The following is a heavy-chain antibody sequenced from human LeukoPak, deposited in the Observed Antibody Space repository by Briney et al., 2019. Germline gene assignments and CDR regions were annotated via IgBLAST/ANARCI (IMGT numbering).Heavy chain of an antibody. D-gene: IGHD1-26*01. J-gene: IGHJ6*03. Sequence: SQTLSLTCAISGESVSSNSAAWNWIRQSPSRGLEWLGRTYYRSKWYNDYAVSVKSRITINPDTSKNQFSLQLNSVTPEDTAVYYCARGFRTPSYSGSYFYYYMDVWGKGTTVTVSS. CDR3: ARGFRTPSYSGSYFYYYMDV. CDR1: GESVSSNSAA. CDR2: TYYRSKWYN. V-gene: IGHV6-1*01.